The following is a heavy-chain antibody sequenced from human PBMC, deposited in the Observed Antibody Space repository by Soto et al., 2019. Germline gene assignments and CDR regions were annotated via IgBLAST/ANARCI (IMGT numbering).Heavy chain of an antibody. D-gene: IGHD2-2*01. Sequence: PGGSLRLSCAASGFTFSNYAIHWVRQAPGKGLEWVALMSNDGTNKNYADSVKGRFTVSRDNSKNTLYLQMTSLRTEDTAVYYCAGGSREVVPAAIAYGAQGTLVTVSS. J-gene: IGHJ4*02. CDR2: MSNDGTNK. CDR1: GFTFSNYA. V-gene: IGHV3-30-3*01. CDR3: AGGSREVVPAAIAY.